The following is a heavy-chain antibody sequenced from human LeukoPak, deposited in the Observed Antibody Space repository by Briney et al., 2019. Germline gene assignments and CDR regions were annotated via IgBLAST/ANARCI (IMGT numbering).Heavy chain of an antibody. CDR1: GFTFSSYG. CDR2: ISYDGSNK. D-gene: IGHD3-22*01. J-gene: IGHJ3*02. CDR3: AKACWGYYDSSGYPSGVFDI. Sequence: GRSLRLSCAASGFTFSSYGMHWVRQAPGKGLEWVAVISYDGSNKYYADSVKARFTISRDNSKNTLYLQMNSLRAEDTAVYYCAKACWGYYDSSGYPSGVFDIWGQETMVTVSS. V-gene: IGHV3-30*18.